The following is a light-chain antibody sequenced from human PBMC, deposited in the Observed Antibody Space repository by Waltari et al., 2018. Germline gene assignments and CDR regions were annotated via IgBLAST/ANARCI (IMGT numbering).Light chain of an antibody. Sequence: DIQMTQSPSSLSASVGDRVTISCQASQDIANYLNWYQQKPGKAPKLLIYLASNLETGVPSRFSGSGSGAYFTFTISNLQPEDIATYYCQHYDNLLLTFGGGTKVEIK. CDR2: LAS. CDR3: QHYDNLLLT. J-gene: IGKJ4*01. V-gene: IGKV1-33*01. CDR1: QDIANY.